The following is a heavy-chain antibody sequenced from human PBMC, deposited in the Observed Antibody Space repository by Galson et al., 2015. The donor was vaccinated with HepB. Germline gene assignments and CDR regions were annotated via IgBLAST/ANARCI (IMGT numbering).Heavy chain of an antibody. D-gene: IGHD3-16*01. V-gene: IGHV3-11*01. Sequence: SLRLSCAASGFTFSDYHMSWIRQAPGKGLEWVSYISSSGSTIYYADSVKGRFTISRDNAKNSLYLQMNSLRAEDTAVYYCATNPSFGWGLDYWGQGTLVTVS. CDR2: ISSSGSTI. J-gene: IGHJ4*02. CDR3: ATNPSFGWGLDY. CDR1: GFTFSDYH.